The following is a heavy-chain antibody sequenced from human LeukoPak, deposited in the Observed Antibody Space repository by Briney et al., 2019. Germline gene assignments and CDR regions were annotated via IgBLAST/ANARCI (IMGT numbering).Heavy chain of an antibody. D-gene: IGHD3-22*01. CDR3: ARGAIPGDLSGYYSSYYYYYMDV. J-gene: IGHJ6*03. CDR2: INHSGST. Sequence: PSETLSLTCAVYGGSFSGYYWSWIRQPPGKGLEGIGEINHSGSTNYNPSLKSRVNISVASSKSRFSLKLSSVTAADTAVYYCARGAIPGDLSGYYSSYYYYYMDVWGKGTTVTVSS. CDR1: GGSFSGYY. V-gene: IGHV4-34*01.